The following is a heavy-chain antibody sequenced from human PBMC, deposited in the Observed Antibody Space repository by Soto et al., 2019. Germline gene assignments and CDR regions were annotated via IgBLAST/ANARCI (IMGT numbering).Heavy chain of an antibody. D-gene: IGHD6-19*01. CDR3: ARAGDSSGPVALGY. CDR1: GGSISSGGSS. V-gene: IGHV4-30-2*01. Sequence: QLQLQESGSGLVKPSQTLSLTCAVSGGSISSGGSSWSWIRQPPGKGLEWIGYIYHSGSTYYNPSLKSRVTIXVXRXXNQFSLKLSSVPAADTAVYYCARAGDSSGPVALGYWGQGTLGTVSS. J-gene: IGHJ4*02. CDR2: IYHSGST.